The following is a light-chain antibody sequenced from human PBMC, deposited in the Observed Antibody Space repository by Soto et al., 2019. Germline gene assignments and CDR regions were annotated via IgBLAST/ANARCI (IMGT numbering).Light chain of an antibody. CDR1: NSGNKR. CDR2: DDS. Sequence: SYELTQPPSVSVAPGQTARITCGGNNSGNKRVHWYQQKPGQAPVLVVYDDSDRPSGIPERFSGSNSGNTATLSISRVEAGDEADYYCQVWDSNSVYVFGTAPKLTVL. CDR3: QVWDSNSVYV. J-gene: IGLJ1*01. V-gene: IGLV3-21*02.